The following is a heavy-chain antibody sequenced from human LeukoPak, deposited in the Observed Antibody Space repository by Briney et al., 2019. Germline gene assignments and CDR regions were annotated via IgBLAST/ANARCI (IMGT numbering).Heavy chain of an antibody. CDR3: AKEGDYYGSGSYRDGFDI. D-gene: IGHD3-10*01. Sequence: GGSLRLSCAASGFTFSTHGMHWVRQAPGKGLEWVAFIRYDGINKYYADSVKGRFTISRDSFKNALYLQMNSLRPEDTAVYYCAKEGDYYGSGSYRDGFDIWGQGTRATVSS. J-gene: IGHJ3*02. V-gene: IGHV3-30*02. CDR2: IRYDGINK. CDR1: GFTFSTHG.